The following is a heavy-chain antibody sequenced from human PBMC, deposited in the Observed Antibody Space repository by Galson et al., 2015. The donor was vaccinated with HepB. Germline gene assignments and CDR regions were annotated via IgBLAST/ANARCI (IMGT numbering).Heavy chain of an antibody. Sequence: SLRLSCAASGFTFSNAWMSWVRQAPGKGLEWVGRIKSETNGGTADYPAPVKGRFTISRDDSKNTLYLQMNSLRTEDTAVYYCTTATRRYSEFDYWGQGTLVTVSS. J-gene: IGHJ4*02. V-gene: IGHV3-15*01. CDR3: TTATRRYSEFDY. D-gene: IGHD6-13*01. CDR2: IKSETNGGTA. CDR1: GFTFSNAW.